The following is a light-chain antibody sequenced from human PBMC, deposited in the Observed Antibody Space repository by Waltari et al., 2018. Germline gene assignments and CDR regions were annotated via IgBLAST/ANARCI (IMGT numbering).Light chain of an antibody. Sequence: DIQLTQSPSTLSASVGDRVTITCRASRSIGSSLAWYQQKPGKAPTVGIYEASRLEGGVPSRFSGSGSGTDFTLTISSLQPDDFATYYCQQCNSYLLTFGGGTKVEIK. CDR1: RSIGSS. V-gene: IGKV1-5*03. CDR2: EAS. CDR3: QQCNSYLLT. J-gene: IGKJ4*02.